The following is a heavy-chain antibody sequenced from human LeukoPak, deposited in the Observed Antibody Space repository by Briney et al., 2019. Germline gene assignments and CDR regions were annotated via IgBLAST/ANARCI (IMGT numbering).Heavy chain of an antibody. CDR1: GFTFGSYW. Sequence: AGGSLRLSCAASGFTFGSYWMQWVRQTPEKGLVWVAHINNDGSNTIYADSVKGRFTTSRDNAKNTLYLQMNSLTAEDTAVYYCVRDNGGESLWGQGTLVTVSS. CDR3: VRDNGGESL. D-gene: IGHD7-27*01. V-gene: IGHV3-74*01. J-gene: IGHJ4*02. CDR2: INNDGSNT.